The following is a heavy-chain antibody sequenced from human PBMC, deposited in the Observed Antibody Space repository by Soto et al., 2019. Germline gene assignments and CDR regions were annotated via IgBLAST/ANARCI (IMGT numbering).Heavy chain of an antibody. J-gene: IGHJ4*02. D-gene: IGHD2-2*01. V-gene: IGHV4-39*01. CDR1: GGSISSSSYY. Sequence: PSETLSLTCTVSGGSISSSSYYWGWIRQPPGKGLEWIGSIYYSGSTYYNPSLKSRVTISVDTSKNQFSLKLSSVTAADTAVYYCFGSYCSSTSCYDDYWGQGTLVTVSS. CDR2: IYYSGST. CDR3: FGSYCSSTSCYDDY.